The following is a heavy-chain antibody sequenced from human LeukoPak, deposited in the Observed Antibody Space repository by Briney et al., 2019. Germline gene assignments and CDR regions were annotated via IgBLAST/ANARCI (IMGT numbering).Heavy chain of an antibody. J-gene: IGHJ4*02. CDR1: GGSISSYY. CDR3: ARDSYYDFWSGYDD. D-gene: IGHD3-3*01. V-gene: IGHV4-59*01. CDR2: IYYSGNT. Sequence: SETLSLTCTVSGGSISSYYWSWIRQPPGKGLEWIGYIYYSGNTNYNPSLKSRVTVSVDTSKNQFSLKLSSVTAADTAVYYCARDSYYDFWSGYDDWGQGTLVTVSS.